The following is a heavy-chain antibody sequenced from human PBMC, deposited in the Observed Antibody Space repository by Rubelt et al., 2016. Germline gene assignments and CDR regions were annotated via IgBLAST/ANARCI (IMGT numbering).Heavy chain of an antibody. J-gene: IGHJ4*02. D-gene: IGHD3-3*01. CDR2: IYYSGST. V-gene: IGHV4-39*01. Sequence: QLQLQESGPGLVKPSETLSLTCTVSGGSISSSSYYWGWIRQPPGKGLEWIGGIYYSGSTYYNPSLKSRVTISVDTSKNQFSLKLSSVTAADTAVYYCARRGAIFGVVIYFDYWGQGTLVTVSS. CDR3: ARRGAIFGVVIYFDY. CDR1: GGSISSSSYY.